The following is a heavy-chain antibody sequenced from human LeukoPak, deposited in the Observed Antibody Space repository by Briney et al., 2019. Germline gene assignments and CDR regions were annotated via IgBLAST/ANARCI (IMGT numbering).Heavy chain of an antibody. CDR1: GFTFSSYG. D-gene: IGHD2-15*01. J-gene: IGHJ3*01. Sequence: GGSLRLSCTASGFTFSSYGMHWVRRAPGKGLEWVAAISYDERTRYYVDSVKGRFTISRDNAKNSLHLEMNSLRAEDTAVYFCARLRVEGCSGGSCFDVFDVWGQGTMVTVSS. V-gene: IGHV3-30*03. CDR2: ISYDERTR. CDR3: ARLRVEGCSGGSCFDVFDV.